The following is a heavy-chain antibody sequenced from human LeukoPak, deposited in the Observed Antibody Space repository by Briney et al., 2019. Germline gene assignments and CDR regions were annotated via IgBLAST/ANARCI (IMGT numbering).Heavy chain of an antibody. CDR3: AKDRDYYDSSGYPFDY. D-gene: IGHD3-22*01. CDR2: ISGSGGSK. CDR1: GFTFSSYA. V-gene: IGHV3-23*01. Sequence: PGGSLRLSCAASGFTFSSYAMSWVRQAPGKGLEWVSAISGSGGSKYYADSVKGRFTISRDNSKNTLYLQMNSLRAEDTAVYYCAKDRDYYDSSGYPFDYWGQGTLVTVSS. J-gene: IGHJ4*02.